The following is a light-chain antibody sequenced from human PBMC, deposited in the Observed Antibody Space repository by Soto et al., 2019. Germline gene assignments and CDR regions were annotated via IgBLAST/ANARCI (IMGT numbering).Light chain of an antibody. CDR1: QSISSW. V-gene: IGKV1-5*01. CDR3: QQYNSYPWT. CDR2: DAS. Sequence: IQLTQSPSTVSASVVDRVTITCRASQSISSWLAWYQQKPGKAPKLLIYDASSLESGVPSRFSGSGSGTEFTLTITSLQPDDFATYYCQQYNSYPWTFGQGTKVDIK. J-gene: IGKJ1*01.